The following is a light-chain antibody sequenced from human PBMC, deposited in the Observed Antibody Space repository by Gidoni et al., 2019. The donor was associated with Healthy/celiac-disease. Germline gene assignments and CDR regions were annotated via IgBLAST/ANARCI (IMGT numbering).Light chain of an antibody. J-gene: IGLJ2*01. Sequence: SYELTQPPSVSVSPGQTASITCYGDKLGDKYACWYQQKPGQSPVLVIYPDSKRPSGTPERFSGSNSGNTATLTISGTQAMDEADYYCQAWDSSTAHVVFGGGTKLTVL. CDR2: PDS. V-gene: IGLV3-1*01. CDR3: QAWDSSTAHVV. CDR1: KLGDKY.